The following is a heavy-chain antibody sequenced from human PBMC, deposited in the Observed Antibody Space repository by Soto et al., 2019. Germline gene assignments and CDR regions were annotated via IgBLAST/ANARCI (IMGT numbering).Heavy chain of an antibody. CDR1: GGSVSSNIYY. V-gene: IGHV4-31*03. CDR2: IYYSGST. Sequence: SETLSLTCSVSGGSVSSNIYYWTWIRQHPGKGPEWIGHIYYSGSTYYNPSLKSRVTISLDMSKNQFSLKLTSVSAADTAIYYCVRDGSLYERSGYYYLYWGQGTLVTVSS. CDR3: VRDGSLYERSGYYYLY. J-gene: IGHJ4*02. D-gene: IGHD3-22*01.